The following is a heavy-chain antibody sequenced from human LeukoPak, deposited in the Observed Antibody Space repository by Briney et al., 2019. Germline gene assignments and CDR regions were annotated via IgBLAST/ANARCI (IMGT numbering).Heavy chain of an antibody. J-gene: IGHJ6*04. Sequence: SETLSLTCAIYSGSFSGYYWSWIRQPPGKGLEWIGEINHSGSTNYNPSLKSRLTISLDTSKNQFSLKLSSVTAADTAVYYCARLNLAAAGTRMDVWGKGTTVTVSS. CDR3: ARLNLAAAGTRMDV. CDR2: INHSGST. D-gene: IGHD6-13*01. V-gene: IGHV4-34*01. CDR1: SGSFSGYY.